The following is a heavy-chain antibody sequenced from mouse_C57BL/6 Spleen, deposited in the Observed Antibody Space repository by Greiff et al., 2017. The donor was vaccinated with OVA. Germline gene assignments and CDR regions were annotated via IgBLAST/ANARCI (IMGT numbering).Heavy chain of an antibody. CDR2: ISSGGDYI. Sequence: EVKLVESGEGLVKPGGSLKLSCAASGFTFSSYAMSWVRQTPEKRLEWVAYISSGGDYIYYADTVKGRVTISRDNARNTLYLQMSSLKSEDTAMYYCTRRRHWYFDVWGTGTTVTVSS. V-gene: IGHV5S21*01. J-gene: IGHJ1*03. CDR3: TRRRHWYFDV. CDR1: GFTFSSYA.